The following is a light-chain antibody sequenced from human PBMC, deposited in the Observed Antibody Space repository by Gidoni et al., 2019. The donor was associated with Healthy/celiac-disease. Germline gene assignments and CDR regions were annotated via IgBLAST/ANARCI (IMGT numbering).Light chain of an antibody. CDR2: QDS. CDR1: KLGDKY. CDR3: QAWDSSTHVV. Sequence: SYELTQPPSVSVSPGQTASIPGSGDKLGDKYACWYQQKPGQSPVLVIYQDSKRPSGIPERFSGSNSGNTATLTISGTQAMDEADYYCQAWDSSTHVVFGGGTKLTVL. J-gene: IGLJ2*01. V-gene: IGLV3-1*01.